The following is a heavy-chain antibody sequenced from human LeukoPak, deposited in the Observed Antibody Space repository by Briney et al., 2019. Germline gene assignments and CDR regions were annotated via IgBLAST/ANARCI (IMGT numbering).Heavy chain of an antibody. CDR3: ARDGIAAADTLQNWFDP. CDR2: ISSSGSTI. Sequence: GGSLRLSCAASGFTFSSYEMNWVRQAPGKGLEWVSYISSSGSTIYYADSVKGRFTISRDNAKNSLYLQMNSLRAEDTAVYYCARDGIAAADTLQNWFDPWGQGTLVTVSS. V-gene: IGHV3-48*03. D-gene: IGHD6-13*01. J-gene: IGHJ5*02. CDR1: GFTFSSYE.